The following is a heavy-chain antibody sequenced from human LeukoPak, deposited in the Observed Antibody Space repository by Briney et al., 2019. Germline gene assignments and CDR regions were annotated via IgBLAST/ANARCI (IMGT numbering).Heavy chain of an antibody. V-gene: IGHV3-23*01. CDR2: ISGSGGST. Sequence: GGSLRLSCAASGFTFSSYAMSWVRQAPGKGLEWVSAISGSGGSTYYADSVKGRFTISRDNAKNSLYLQMNSLRAEDTAVYYCARDLRILEWLSTNWGQGTLVTVSS. D-gene: IGHD3-3*01. J-gene: IGHJ4*02. CDR3: ARDLRILEWLSTN. CDR1: GFTFSSYA.